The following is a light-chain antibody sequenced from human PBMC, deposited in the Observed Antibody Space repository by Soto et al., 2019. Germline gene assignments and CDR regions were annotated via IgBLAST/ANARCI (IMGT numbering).Light chain of an antibody. Sequence: QSVLNQPASVSGSPGQSITVSCTGTSSDVGGYNYVSWYQQHPGKAPKLLIYEDSDRPSGVSNRFSGSKSGNTASLTISGLQAEDEADYYCSSFTSSNTWVFGGGTKLTVL. J-gene: IGLJ3*02. CDR1: SSDVGGYNY. CDR2: EDS. V-gene: IGLV2-14*01. CDR3: SSFTSSNTWV.